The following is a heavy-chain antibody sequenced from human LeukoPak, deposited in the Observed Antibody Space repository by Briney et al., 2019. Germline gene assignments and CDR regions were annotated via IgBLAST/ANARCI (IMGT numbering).Heavy chain of an antibody. V-gene: IGHV4-34*01. D-gene: IGHD3-10*01. CDR1: GGSFSGYY. CDR2: INHSGST. CDR3: ARILTSGDY. Sequence: PSETLSLTCAVYGGSFSGYYWSWIRQPPGKGLEWIGEINHSGSTNYNPSLKSRVTISVDTSKNQFSLKLSSVAAADTAVYYCARILTSGDYWGQGTLVTVSS. J-gene: IGHJ4*02.